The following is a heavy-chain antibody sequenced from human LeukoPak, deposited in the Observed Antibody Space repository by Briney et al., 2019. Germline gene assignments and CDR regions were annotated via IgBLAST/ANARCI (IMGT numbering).Heavy chain of an antibody. V-gene: IGHV4-30-2*05. CDR1: GGSISSGGYS. D-gene: IGHD5-24*01. J-gene: IGHJ4*02. CDR3: ARNRDGYNSFDY. CDR2: IYHSGST. Sequence: SKTLSLTCAVSGGSISSGGYSWSWIRQPPGKGLEWIGYIYHSGSTYYNPSLKSRVTISVDTSKNHFSLKLSSVTAADTAVYYCARNRDGYNSFDYWGQGTLVTVSS.